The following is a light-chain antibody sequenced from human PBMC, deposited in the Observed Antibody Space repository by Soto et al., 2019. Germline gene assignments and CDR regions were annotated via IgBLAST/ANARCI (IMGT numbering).Light chain of an antibody. J-gene: IGKJ1*01. Sequence: DIQMTQSPSSKSASVGDRVTIYCRASESVGKYLNWYQQKAGRAPELLIYGVSTLHSGVPSRFSGSGSGTEFSLIIASLQPEDSATYYCQQTHSIPWTFGQGAEVEIK. V-gene: IGKV1-39*01. CDR3: QQTHSIPWT. CDR1: ESVGKY. CDR2: GVS.